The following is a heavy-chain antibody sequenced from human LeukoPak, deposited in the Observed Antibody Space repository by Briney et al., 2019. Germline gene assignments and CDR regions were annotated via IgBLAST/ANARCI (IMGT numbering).Heavy chain of an antibody. J-gene: IGHJ6*02. CDR3: ARGLYYGMDV. Sequence: GSLRLSSAASGFTFSTYWMHWVRQVPGKGLVWVSRINNVGSSTTYADSVKGRFTISRDNAKNTLYLQMNSLRVEDTAVYYCARGLYYGMDVWGQGTTVTVSS. CDR1: GFTFSTYW. CDR2: INNVGSST. V-gene: IGHV3-74*01.